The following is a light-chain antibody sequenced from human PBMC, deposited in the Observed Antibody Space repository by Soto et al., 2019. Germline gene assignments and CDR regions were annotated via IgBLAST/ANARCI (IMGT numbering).Light chain of an antibody. CDR1: QSVSHN. CDR2: GAS. Sequence: EIVMTQSPATLSVSPGEGATLSCRASQSVSHNLAWYQQKPGQAPRLLIYGASTRATGIPTRFSGSGSGTEFTLTISSLQSEDFVVYYCHQYGTSPWTFGQGTKVEIK. J-gene: IGKJ1*01. CDR3: HQYGTSPWT. V-gene: IGKV3-15*01.